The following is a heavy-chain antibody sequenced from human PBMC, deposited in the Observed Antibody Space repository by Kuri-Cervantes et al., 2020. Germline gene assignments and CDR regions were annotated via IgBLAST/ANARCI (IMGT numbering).Heavy chain of an antibody. CDR2: ISYDGSNK. D-gene: IGHD6-13*01. J-gene: IGHJ4*02. CDR1: GFTFSSYA. Sequence: GESLKISCAASGFTFSSYAMHWVRQAPGKGLEWVAVISYDGSNKYYADSVKGRFTISRDNSKNTLYLQMNSLRAEGTAVYYCASQAAAGTQYFDYWGQGTLVTVSS. CDR3: ASQAAAGTQYFDY. V-gene: IGHV3-30-3*01.